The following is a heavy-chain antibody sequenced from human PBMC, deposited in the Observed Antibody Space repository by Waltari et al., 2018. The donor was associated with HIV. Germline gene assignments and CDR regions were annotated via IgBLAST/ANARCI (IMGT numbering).Heavy chain of an antibody. D-gene: IGHD3-22*01. CDR1: GFAFSSYN. CDR2: ITSTSFTR. CDR3: ARDRSSSGYYFDY. Sequence: EVQLVESGGGVVQPGGYVRLSCAASGFAFSSYNMNWVRQAPGKGLVWVSYITSTSFTRYYADSVKGRFTISRDNAKNSLYLQMNSLRDEDTAVYFCARDRSSSGYYFDYWGQGTLVTVSS. V-gene: IGHV3-48*02. J-gene: IGHJ4*02.